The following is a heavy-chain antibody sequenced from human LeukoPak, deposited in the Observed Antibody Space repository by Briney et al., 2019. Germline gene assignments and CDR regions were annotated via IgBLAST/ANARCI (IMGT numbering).Heavy chain of an antibody. Sequence: GGSLRLSCAASGFAFSSYWMSWVRQAPGKGLEWVANIKQDGSEKYYVDSVKGRFTISRDNAKNSLYLQMNSLRAEDTAVYYCARDPAGSGWYASLYYFDYWGQGTLVTVSS. J-gene: IGHJ4*02. CDR1: GFAFSSYW. V-gene: IGHV3-7*01. CDR2: IKQDGSEK. D-gene: IGHD6-19*01. CDR3: ARDPAGSGWYASLYYFDY.